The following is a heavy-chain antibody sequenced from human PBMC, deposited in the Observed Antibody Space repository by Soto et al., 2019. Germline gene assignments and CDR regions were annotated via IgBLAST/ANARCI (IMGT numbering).Heavy chain of an antibody. CDR3: ARDNEGAQFASSNNDL. J-gene: IGHJ5*02. D-gene: IGHD6-13*01. Sequence: GGALRLSCAAAGFTVDSYSINWVRQAPGKGLEGVSYISSRSGSSFYADSVRGRFTISRDNARNSAFPHLNSLRAEDTAVYYCARDNEGAQFASSNNDLWGQGTLVTVSS. CDR2: ISSRSGSS. CDR1: GFTVDSYS. V-gene: IGHV3-48*01.